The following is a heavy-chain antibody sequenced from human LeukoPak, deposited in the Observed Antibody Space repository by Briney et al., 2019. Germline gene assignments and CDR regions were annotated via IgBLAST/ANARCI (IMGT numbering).Heavy chain of an antibody. Sequence: GGSLRLSCAASGFTFSSYGMHWVRQAPGKGLEWVAVIWCDGSNKYYADSVKGRFTISRDNSKNTLYLQMNSLRAEDTAVYYCARDREQQLVFAYYYGMDVWGQGTTVTVSS. CDR1: GFTFSSYG. J-gene: IGHJ6*02. V-gene: IGHV3-33*01. CDR3: ARDREQQLVFAYYYGMDV. CDR2: IWCDGSNK. D-gene: IGHD6-13*01.